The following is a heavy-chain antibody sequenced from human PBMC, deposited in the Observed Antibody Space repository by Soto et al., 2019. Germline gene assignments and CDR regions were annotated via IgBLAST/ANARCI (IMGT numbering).Heavy chain of an antibody. J-gene: IGHJ5*02. D-gene: IGHD3-10*01. V-gene: IGHV1-8*01. Sequence: QVQLVQSGAEVKKPGASVKVSCKASGYTFTSYDINWVRQATGQGLEWMGWMNPNSGNTGYAQKFQGRVTMTRNTSISTAYMELSSLRSEDTAVYYCARGFTSYGSGSYGRFDPWGQGTLVTVSS. CDR2: MNPNSGNT. CDR1: GYTFTSYD. CDR3: ARGFTSYGSGSYGRFDP.